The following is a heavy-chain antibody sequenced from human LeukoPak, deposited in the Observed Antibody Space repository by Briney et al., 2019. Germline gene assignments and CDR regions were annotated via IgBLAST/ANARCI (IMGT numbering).Heavy chain of an antibody. CDR3: ARVGTAEGTLEDY. Sequence: PGGSLRLSCAASGFTFSSYWMSWVRQPPGKGLEWVANIKHDGSEKYYVDSVKGRFTISRDNAKNSLYLQMNSLRAEDTAVYYCARVGTAEGTLEDYWGQGTLATVSS. CDR1: GFTFSSYW. D-gene: IGHD6-13*01. V-gene: IGHV3-7*01. CDR2: IKHDGSEK. J-gene: IGHJ4*02.